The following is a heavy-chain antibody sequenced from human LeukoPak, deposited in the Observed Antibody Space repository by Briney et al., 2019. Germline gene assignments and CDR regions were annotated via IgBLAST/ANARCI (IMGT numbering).Heavy chain of an antibody. CDR1: GFTFSSYA. V-gene: IGHV3-23*01. CDR3: AKDVRLVRGVNYGSIIDYFDY. CDR2: ISGNGGST. Sequence: GGSLRLSCAASGFTFSSYAMSWVRQAPGKGLEWVSAISGNGGSTYYADSVKGRFTISRDNSKNTLYLQMNSLRAEDTAVYYCAKDVRLVRGVNYGSIIDYFDYWGQGTLVTVSS. J-gene: IGHJ4*02. D-gene: IGHD3-10*01.